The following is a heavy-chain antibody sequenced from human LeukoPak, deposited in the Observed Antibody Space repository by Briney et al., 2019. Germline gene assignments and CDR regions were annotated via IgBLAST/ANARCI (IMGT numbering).Heavy chain of an antibody. V-gene: IGHV4-38-2*02. CDR1: GYSISNGYY. J-gene: IGHJ6*03. CDR3: ARDGRAGDYYYYMDV. D-gene: IGHD5-24*01. CDR2: IYHTGST. Sequence: SETLSLTCTVSGYSISNGYYWGWIRQPPGKGLEWIGSIYHTGSTYYNPSLKSRVTISVDTSKNQFSLKLSSVTAADTAVYYCARDGRAGDYYYYMDVWGKGTTVTISS.